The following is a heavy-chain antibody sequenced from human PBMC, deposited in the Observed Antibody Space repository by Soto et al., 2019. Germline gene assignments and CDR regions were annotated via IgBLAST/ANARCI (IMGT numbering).Heavy chain of an antibody. CDR2: ISGRGGNS. Sequence: GGSLRLSCAASGFIFNNYAMNWVRQAPGKGLEWVAAISGRGGNSYYADSVRGRFTISRDNSKDTLFLEMNSLRAEDTAVYYCARDRVVPAAIEYYYYYYGMDVWGQGTTVTVSS. CDR1: GFIFNNYA. V-gene: IGHV3-23*01. J-gene: IGHJ6*02. D-gene: IGHD2-2*02. CDR3: ARDRVVPAAIEYYYYYYGMDV.